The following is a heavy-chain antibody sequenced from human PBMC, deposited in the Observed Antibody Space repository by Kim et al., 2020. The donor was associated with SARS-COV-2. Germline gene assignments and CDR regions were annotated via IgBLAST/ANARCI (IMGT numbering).Heavy chain of an antibody. CDR3: ARDPIAAAGDYYGMDV. J-gene: IGHJ6*02. V-gene: IGHV4-59*01. D-gene: IGHD6-13*01. Sequence: RESRVTISVDTSKNQFSLKLSSVTAADTAVYYCARDPIAAAGDYYGMDVWGQGTTVTVSS.